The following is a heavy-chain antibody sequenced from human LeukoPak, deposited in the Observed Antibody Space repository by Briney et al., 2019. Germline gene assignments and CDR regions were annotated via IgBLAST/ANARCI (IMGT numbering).Heavy chain of an antibody. D-gene: IGHD3-10*01. V-gene: IGHV3-7*01. CDR2: INRDESDK. CDR1: GFTLSNYW. J-gene: IGHJ3*02. CDR3: VRDDGHSYQYASRTYYYDAFDI. Sequence: GGSLRLSCAASGFTLSNYWMTWVRQAPGKGLEWVANINRDESDKHYVDSVEGRFTISRDNAKNSLYLQMNSLGAEDTAVYYCVRDDGHSYQYASRTYYYDAFDIWGQGTVVTVSS.